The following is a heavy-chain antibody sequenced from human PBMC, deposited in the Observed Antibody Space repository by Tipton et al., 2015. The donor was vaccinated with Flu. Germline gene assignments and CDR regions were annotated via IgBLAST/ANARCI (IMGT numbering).Heavy chain of an antibody. V-gene: IGHV4-34*01. Sequence: LRLSCAVYGGSFSGYYWSWIRQPPGKGLEWIGEINHSGSTNYNPSLKSRVTISGDTSKNQFSLKLSSVTAADTAVYYCARYGTYDGSRYFQHWGQGTLVTVSS. J-gene: IGHJ1*01. CDR2: INHSGST. D-gene: IGHD1-26*01. CDR3: ARYGTYDGSRYFQH. CDR1: GGSFSGYY.